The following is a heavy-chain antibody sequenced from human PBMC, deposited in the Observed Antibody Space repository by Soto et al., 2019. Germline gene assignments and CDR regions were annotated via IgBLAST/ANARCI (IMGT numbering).Heavy chain of an antibody. CDR3: ARAYGDYVFDY. Sequence: PSETLSLTCTVSGGSISGSNYYWTWIRQPPGKGLEWIGYISSSGGTNYSPSLKSRDTISLDTSKNQFSLILSSVTAADTAVYYCARAYGDYVFDYWGQGTLVTVSS. J-gene: IGHJ4*02. CDR2: ISSSGGT. D-gene: IGHD4-17*01. CDR1: GGSISGSNYY. V-gene: IGHV4-61*01.